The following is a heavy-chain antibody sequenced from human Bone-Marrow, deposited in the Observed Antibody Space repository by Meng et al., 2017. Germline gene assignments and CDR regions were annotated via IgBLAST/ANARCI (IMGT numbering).Heavy chain of an antibody. CDR3: ARDSTPVTTGMDV. CDR2: ISSSSSYI. CDR1: GFTFSSYS. Sequence: GESLKISCAASGFTFSSYSMNWVRQAPGKGLEWVSSISSSSSYIYYADSVKGRFTISRDNAKNSLYLQINSLRAEDTAVYYCARDSTPVTTGMDVWGQGTTVTVSS. D-gene: IGHD4-17*01. V-gene: IGHV3-21*04. J-gene: IGHJ6*02.